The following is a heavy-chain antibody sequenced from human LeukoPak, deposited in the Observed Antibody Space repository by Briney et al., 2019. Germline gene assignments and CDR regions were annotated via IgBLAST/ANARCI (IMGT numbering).Heavy chain of an antibody. CDR2: ISSTGYYI. CDR1: GIGFSLSD. Sequence: GGSLRLSCAASGIGFSLSDFNWVRQAPGKGLEWVSSISSTGYYIYYADSLKGRFTISRDSAKKSVYLQMNSLRAEDTAVYYCARDLYRIVVVPHYFDYWGQGTLVTVSS. D-gene: IGHD3-22*01. J-gene: IGHJ4*02. V-gene: IGHV3-21*01. CDR3: ARDLYRIVVVPHYFDY.